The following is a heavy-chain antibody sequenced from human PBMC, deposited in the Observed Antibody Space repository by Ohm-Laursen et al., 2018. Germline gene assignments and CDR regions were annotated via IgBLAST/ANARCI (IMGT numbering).Heavy chain of an antibody. V-gene: IGHV3-53*01. CDR1: GFIVSSYY. CDR3: AVSPRVTWD. J-gene: IGHJ4*02. Sequence: SLRLSCTASGFIVSSYYMSWVRQPPGKGLEWVSVLQSGGSTYYADSVKGRFTISRDNSKNTLYLQMNSLRVEDTAVYYCAVSPRVTWDWGQGTLVTVSS. CDR2: LQSGGST. D-gene: IGHD3-16*01.